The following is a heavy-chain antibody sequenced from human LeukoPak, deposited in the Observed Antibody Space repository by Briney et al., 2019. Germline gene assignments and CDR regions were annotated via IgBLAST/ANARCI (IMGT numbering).Heavy chain of an antibody. CDR3: ARDLTTVVKTPWDRREGWFDP. CDR1: GYTLTELS. J-gene: IGHJ5*02. Sequence: GASVKVSCKVSGYTLTELSMHWVRQAPGKGLEWMGGFDPEDGETIYAQKFQGRVTMTEDTSTDTAYMELSRLRSEDTAVYYCARDLTTVVKTPWDRREGWFDPWGQGTLVTVSS. CDR2: FDPEDGET. V-gene: IGHV1-24*01. D-gene: IGHD4-23*01.